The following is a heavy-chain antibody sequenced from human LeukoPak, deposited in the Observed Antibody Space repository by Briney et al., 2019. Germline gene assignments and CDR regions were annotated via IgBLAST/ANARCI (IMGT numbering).Heavy chain of an antibody. Sequence: GGSLRLSCAASGFTFSSYSMNWVRQAPGKGLEWVSSISSSSSYIYYADSVKGRFTISRANAKNSLYLQMNSLRAEDTAVYYCARDDYYGSGSYDYWGQGTLVTVSS. J-gene: IGHJ4*02. CDR3: ARDDYYGSGSYDY. CDR2: ISSSSSYI. V-gene: IGHV3-21*01. D-gene: IGHD3-10*01. CDR1: GFTFSSYS.